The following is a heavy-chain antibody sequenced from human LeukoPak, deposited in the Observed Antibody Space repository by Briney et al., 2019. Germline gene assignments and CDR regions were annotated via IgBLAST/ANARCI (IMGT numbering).Heavy chain of an antibody. CDR2: ISSSGSTI. V-gene: IGHV3-48*04. D-gene: IGHD1-26*01. J-gene: IGHJ4*02. CDR3: ARGDSGSYYFDY. CDR1: GFTFSRYS. Sequence: GGSLRLSCAASGFTFSRYSMIWVRQAPGKGLEWVSYISSSGSTIYYADSVKGRFTISRDNAKNSLYLQMNSLRAEDTAVYYCARGDSGSYYFDYWGQGTLVTVSS.